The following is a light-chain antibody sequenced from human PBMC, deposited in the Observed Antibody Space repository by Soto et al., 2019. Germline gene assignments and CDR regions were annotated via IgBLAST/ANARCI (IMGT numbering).Light chain of an antibody. V-gene: IGLV2-23*01. CDR1: SSDVGTYKP. J-gene: IGLJ3*02. CDR2: DDS. Sequence: LTQPASVSGSPGQSITISCTGTSSDVGTYKPVSWYQQHPGKAPKVIIYDDSKRPSGVSNRFSGSKSGNTASLTISGLQAEDEADYYCCSFAGSSTWFGGGTKVTVL. CDR3: CSFAGSSTW.